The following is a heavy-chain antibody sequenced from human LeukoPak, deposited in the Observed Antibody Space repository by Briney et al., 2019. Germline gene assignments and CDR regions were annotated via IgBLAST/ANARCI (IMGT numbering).Heavy chain of an antibody. CDR2: IYYSGST. Sequence: SETLSLTCTVSGGSISSYYWSWIRQPPGKGLEWIGYIYYSGSTNYNPPLKSRVTISVDTSKNQFSLKLSSVTAADTAVYYCARTRYGGFDPWGQGTLVTVSS. J-gene: IGHJ5*02. CDR1: GGSISSYY. CDR3: ARTRYGGFDP. V-gene: IGHV4-59*01. D-gene: IGHD3-9*01.